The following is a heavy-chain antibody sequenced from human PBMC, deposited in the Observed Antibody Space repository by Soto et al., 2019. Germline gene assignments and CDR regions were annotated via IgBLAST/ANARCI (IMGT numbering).Heavy chain of an antibody. J-gene: IGHJ3*02. V-gene: IGHV3-23*01. CDR2: ISGSGGST. CDR1: GFTFSSYA. D-gene: IGHD2-15*01. Sequence: GSLRLSCAASGFTFSSYAMSWVRQAPGKGLEWVSAISGSGGSTYYADSVKGRFTISRDNSKNTLYLQMNSLRAEDTAVYYCAKDVRDIVVVVAATHDAFDIWGQGTMVTVSS. CDR3: AKDVRDIVVVVAATHDAFDI.